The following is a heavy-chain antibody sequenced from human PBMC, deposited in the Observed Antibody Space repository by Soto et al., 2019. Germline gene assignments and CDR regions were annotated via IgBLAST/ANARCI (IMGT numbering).Heavy chain of an antibody. D-gene: IGHD3-16*02. CDR2: ISGSGGST. V-gene: IGHV3-23*01. CDR3: AKDEIDYDYIWGSYRYLGFDY. Sequence: EVQLLESGGGLVQPGGSLRLSCAASGFPFSSYAMSWFRQAPGKGLEWVSAISGSGGSTYYADSVKGRFTISRDNSKNTLYLQMNSLRAEDTAVYYCAKDEIDYDYIWGSYRYLGFDYWGQGTLVTVSS. CDR1: GFPFSSYA. J-gene: IGHJ4*02.